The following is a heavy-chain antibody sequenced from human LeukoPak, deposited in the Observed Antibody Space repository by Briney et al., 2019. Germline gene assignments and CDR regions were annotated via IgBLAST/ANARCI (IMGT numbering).Heavy chain of an antibody. Sequence: SETLSLTCAVYGGPFGVYYWSWVRQPPGKGLEWIGEINHSGSTNYNPSLKSRVTISVDTSKNQFSLKLSSVTAADTAVCYCARGGVAAAVDYWGQGTLVTVSS. D-gene: IGHD6-13*01. J-gene: IGHJ4*02. CDR2: INHSGST. CDR1: GGPFGVYY. CDR3: ARGGVAAAVDY. V-gene: IGHV4-34*01.